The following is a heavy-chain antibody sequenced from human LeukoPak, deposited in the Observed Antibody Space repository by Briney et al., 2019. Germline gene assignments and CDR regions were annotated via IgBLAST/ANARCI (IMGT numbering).Heavy chain of an antibody. CDR1: GFTFGSYW. CDR3: ARDAVGDIVVVPAAKKVNWFDP. CDR2: IKQDGSEK. V-gene: IGHV3-7*01. J-gene: IGHJ5*02. Sequence: GGSLRLSCAASGFTFGSYWMSWVRQAPGKGLEWVANIKQDGSEKYYVDSVKGRFTISRDNAKNSLYLQMNSLRAEDTAVYYCARDAVGDIVVVPAAKKVNWFDPWGQGTLVTVSS. D-gene: IGHD2-2*01.